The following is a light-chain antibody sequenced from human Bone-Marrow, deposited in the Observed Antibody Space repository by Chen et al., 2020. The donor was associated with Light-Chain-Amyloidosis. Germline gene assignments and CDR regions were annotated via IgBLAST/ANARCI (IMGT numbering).Light chain of an antibody. CDR3: SSFTSSSSYV. Sequence: QSALTQPASVSGSPGQSSTIPCTGTSGDVGTYNFAPGYQQHPGKAPKVIIYAVSNRPSGVSNRFSGSKSGNTASLTISGLQAEDEADYYCSSFTSSSSYVFGPGTKVTVL. V-gene: IGLV2-14*01. CDR2: AVS. J-gene: IGLJ1*01. CDR1: SGDVGTYNF.